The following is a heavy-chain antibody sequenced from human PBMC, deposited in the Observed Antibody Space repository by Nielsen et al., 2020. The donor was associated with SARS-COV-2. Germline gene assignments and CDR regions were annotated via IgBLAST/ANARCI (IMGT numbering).Heavy chain of an antibody. J-gene: IGHJ4*02. CDR2: INPSGGST. D-gene: IGHD3-3*01. CDR3: ARAPYYDFWSGYPAYGYYFDY. Sequence: WVRQAPGQGLEWMGIINPSGGSTSYAQKFQGRVTMTRDTSTSTVYMELSSLRSEDTAVYYCARAPYYDFWSGYPAYGYYFDYWGQGTLVTVSS. V-gene: IGHV1-46*01.